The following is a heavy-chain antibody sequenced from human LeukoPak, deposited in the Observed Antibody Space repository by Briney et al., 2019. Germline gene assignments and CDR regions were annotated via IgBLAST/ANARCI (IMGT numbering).Heavy chain of an antibody. CDR1: GYTFTGYY. CDR2: INPNSGGT. CDR3: AREGIAVAGSRWFDP. Sequence: ASVKVSCEASGYTFTGYYMHWVRQAPGQGLEWMGWINPNSGGTNYAQKFQGRVTMARDTSISTAYMELSRLRSDDTAVYYCAREGIAVAGSRWFDPWGQGTLVTVSS. J-gene: IGHJ5*02. V-gene: IGHV1-2*02. D-gene: IGHD6-19*01.